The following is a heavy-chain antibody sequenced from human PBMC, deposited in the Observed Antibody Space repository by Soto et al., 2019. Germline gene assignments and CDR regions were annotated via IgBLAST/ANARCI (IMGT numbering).Heavy chain of an antibody. CDR1: GGIFSSYG. J-gene: IGHJ6*02. CDR2: IIPIFHTA. V-gene: IGHV1-69*01. CDR3: ASDKTSVILPAAEYHDYSSMDV. Sequence: QVQLVQSGAEVKKPGSSVKVSCKASGGIFSSYGINWVRQAPGQGPEWMGGIIPIFHTANYAQKFQGRVTITADESTSTVYMELRSLRSEDTAVYYCASDKTSVILPAAEYHDYSSMDVWGQWTTVTVTS. D-gene: IGHD2-2*01.